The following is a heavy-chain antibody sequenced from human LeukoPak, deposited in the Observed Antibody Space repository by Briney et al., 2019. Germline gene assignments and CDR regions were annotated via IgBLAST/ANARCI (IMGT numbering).Heavy chain of an antibody. D-gene: IGHD2-2*01. CDR2: IYYSGST. CDR3: ARLWAADLLGYCSSTSCSMLPFDY. V-gene: IGHV4-59*01. J-gene: IGHJ4*02. CDR1: GGSISNYY. Sequence: SETLSLTCTVSGGSISNYYWSWIRQPPGKGLEWIGYIYYSGSTNYNPSLKSRVTISVDTSKNQFSLKLSSVTAADTAVYYCARLWAADLLGYCSSTSCSMLPFDYWGQGTLVTVSS.